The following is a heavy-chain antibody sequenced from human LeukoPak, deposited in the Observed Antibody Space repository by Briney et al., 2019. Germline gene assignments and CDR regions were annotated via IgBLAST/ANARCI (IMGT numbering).Heavy chain of an antibody. D-gene: IGHD1/OR15-1a*01. Sequence: GGSLRLSCTASGLSFSGQWMNWVRQSPGQGLEWVANIKYDGSEKYYVDSMKGRFTISREDAKNSLSLQMDSVRPEDTAVYYCAFNNNFKYWGQGTLVIVS. CDR2: IKYDGSEK. V-gene: IGHV3-7*01. CDR3: AFNNNFKY. J-gene: IGHJ4*02. CDR1: GLSFSGQW.